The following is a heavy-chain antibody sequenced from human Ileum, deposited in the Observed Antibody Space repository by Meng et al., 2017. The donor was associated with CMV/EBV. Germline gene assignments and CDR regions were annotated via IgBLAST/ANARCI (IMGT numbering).Heavy chain of an antibody. V-gene: IGHV3-48*01. Sequence: EVQLLESGGGLVQPGGSLRLSCEASGFTFSTYAMSWVRQAPGRGLEWVSYITSSGGSVYYADSVKGRFTISRDKVKNSVYLQMNSLRVEDTAVYYCARDTGWGPALGWGQGTLVTVSS. D-gene: IGHD3-16*01. CDR3: ARDTGWGPALG. J-gene: IGHJ4*02. CDR2: ITSSGGSV. CDR1: GFTFSTYA.